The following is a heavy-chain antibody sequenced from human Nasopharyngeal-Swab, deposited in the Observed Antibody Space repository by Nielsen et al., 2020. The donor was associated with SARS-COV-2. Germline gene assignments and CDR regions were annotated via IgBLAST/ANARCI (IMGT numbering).Heavy chain of an antibody. Sequence: WIRQPPGKGLEWVSSISSSSSYIYYADSVKGRFTISRDNAKNSLYLQMNSLRAEDTAVYYCASDPYYDTSDDAFDIWDQGTMVTVSS. CDR2: ISSSSSYI. J-gene: IGHJ3*02. V-gene: IGHV3-21*01. CDR3: ASDPYYDTSDDAFDI. D-gene: IGHD3-22*01.